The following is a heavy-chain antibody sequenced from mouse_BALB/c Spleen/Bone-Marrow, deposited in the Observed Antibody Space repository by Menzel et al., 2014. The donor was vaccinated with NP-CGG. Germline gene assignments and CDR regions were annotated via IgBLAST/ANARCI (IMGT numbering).Heavy chain of an antibody. CDR3: SRLRMITTYFDV. Sequence: EVKLEESGGGLAKPGGSLQLSCAASGFTFSTYAMSWVRQTPEKWLEWVATISSSGSYTYYPDSVKGRFTISRDNAKNTLYLQMSSLRSEDTAMFYCSRLRMITTYFDVWGAGTTVTVSS. CDR2: ISSSGSYT. V-gene: IGHV5-9-3*01. CDR1: GFTFSTYA. D-gene: IGHD2-4*01. J-gene: IGHJ1*01.